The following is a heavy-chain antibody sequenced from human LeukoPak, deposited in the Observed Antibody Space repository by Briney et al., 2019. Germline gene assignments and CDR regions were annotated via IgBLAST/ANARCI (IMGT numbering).Heavy chain of an antibody. J-gene: IGHJ6*03. D-gene: IGHD4-11*01. V-gene: IGHV3-7*01. CDR2: MKHDGSEK. CDR1: GFTFSRYW. CDR3: ARVPYSNHNHWNYYYMDV. Sequence: GGSLRLSCAASGFTFSRYWMSWVRQAPGKGLQWVANMKHDGSEKYYVDSVKGRFTISRDNAKNSLYLQLNSLRAEDTAVYYCARVPYSNHNHWNYYYMDVWGKGATVTVSS.